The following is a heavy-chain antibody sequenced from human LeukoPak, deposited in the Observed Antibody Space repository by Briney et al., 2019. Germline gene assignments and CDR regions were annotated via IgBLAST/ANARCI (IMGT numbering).Heavy chain of an antibody. J-gene: IGHJ4*02. D-gene: IGHD3-10*01. CDR3: TGSGTLPYYFDY. CDR2: INPNSGDT. V-gene: IGHV1-2*02. CDR1: GYTFTNYY. Sequence: GESLKISCKGSGYTFTNYYMHWVRQAPGQGLEWMGWINPNSGDTNYAQKVQGRVTMTRDTSISTAYMELSSLRFDDTAVYYCTGSGTLPYYFDYWGQGTLVTVSS.